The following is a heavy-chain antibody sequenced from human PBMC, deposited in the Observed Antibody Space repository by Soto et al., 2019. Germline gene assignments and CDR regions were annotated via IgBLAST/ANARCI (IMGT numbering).Heavy chain of an antibody. CDR2: INPNSGGT. D-gene: IGHD3-22*01. V-gene: IGHV1-2*02. CDR1: GYTFTGYY. Sequence: GDSGKVSCKASGYTFTGYYMHWVRQAPGQGLEWMGWINPNSGGTNYAQKFQGRVTMTRDTSISTAYMELSRLRSDDTAVYYCARSYYYDSGMDVWGQGTTVTVSS. CDR3: ARSYYYDSGMDV. J-gene: IGHJ6*02.